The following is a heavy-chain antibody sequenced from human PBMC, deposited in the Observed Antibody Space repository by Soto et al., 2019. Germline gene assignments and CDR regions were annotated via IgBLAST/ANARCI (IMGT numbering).Heavy chain of an antibody. CDR3: AKSITARPFDY. J-gene: IGHJ4*02. Sequence: GGSLRLSCAASGFTFINAWMNWVRQAPGKGLEWVGRIKSKTAGGTTDYAAPVKGRFTISRDDSENMLYLQMNSLRAEDTAVYYCAKSITARPFDYWGQGALVTVSS. D-gene: IGHD6-6*01. CDR2: IKSKTAGGTT. V-gene: IGHV3-15*07. CDR1: GFTFINAW.